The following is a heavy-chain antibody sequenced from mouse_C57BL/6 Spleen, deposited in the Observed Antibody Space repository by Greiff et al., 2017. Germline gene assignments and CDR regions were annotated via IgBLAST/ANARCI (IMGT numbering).Heavy chain of an antibody. CDR2: IYPGDGDT. J-gene: IGHJ2*01. D-gene: IGHD1-1*01. CDR1: GYAFSSYW. V-gene: IGHV1-80*01. Sequence: VQLQQSGAELVKPGASVKISCKASGYAFSSYWMNWVKQRPGKGLEWIGQIYPGDGDTNYNGKFKGKATLTADKSSSTAYMQLSSLTSEDSAVYFCASPYGSSYDYFDYWGQGTTLTVSS. CDR3: ASPYGSSYDYFDY.